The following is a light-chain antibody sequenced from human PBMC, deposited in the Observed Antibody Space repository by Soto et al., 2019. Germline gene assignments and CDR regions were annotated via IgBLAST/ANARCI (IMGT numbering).Light chain of an antibody. J-gene: IGKJ5*01. CDR2: DAS. CDR3: QQYDNLPST. V-gene: IGKV1-33*01. Sequence: DIQMTQSPSSLSASVGDRVTITCQASQDISNYLNWYQQKPGKAPKLLIYDASNLETGVPSRFSGSGSGTDFTFTISSLQPESIATYYPQQYDNLPSTFVQGTRLEIK. CDR1: QDISNY.